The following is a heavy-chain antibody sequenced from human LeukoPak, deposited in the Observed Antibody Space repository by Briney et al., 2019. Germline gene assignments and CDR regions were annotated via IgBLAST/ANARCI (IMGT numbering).Heavy chain of an antibody. V-gene: IGHV3-21*01. Sequence: TGGSLRLSCAASGFTLSSYSMNWVRQAPGKGLEWVSFISRSSSYIYYVESVKGRFTISRDNAKNSLYLQMNSLRAEDTAVYYCARVRVLLWFGELAHPFDYWGQGTLVTVSS. J-gene: IGHJ4*02. CDR3: ARVRVLLWFGELAHPFDY. CDR2: ISRSSSYI. CDR1: GFTLSSYS. D-gene: IGHD3-10*01.